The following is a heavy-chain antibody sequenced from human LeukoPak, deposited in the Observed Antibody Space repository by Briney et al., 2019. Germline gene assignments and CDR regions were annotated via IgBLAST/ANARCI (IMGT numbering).Heavy chain of an antibody. CDR1: GYTFTSYG. Sequence: AAVTVSCKASGYTFTSYGISWVRQAPGQGLEWMGWISAYNGNTNYAQKLQGRVTITTDTSTSTAYMELRSLRSDDTAVYYCARIPYDSSPGEYYFDYWGQGTLVTVSS. CDR2: ISAYNGNT. J-gene: IGHJ4*02. CDR3: ARIPYDSSPGEYYFDY. V-gene: IGHV1-18*01. D-gene: IGHD3-22*01.